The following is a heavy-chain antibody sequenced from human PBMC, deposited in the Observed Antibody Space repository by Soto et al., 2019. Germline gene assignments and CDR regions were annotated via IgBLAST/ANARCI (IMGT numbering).Heavy chain of an antibody. D-gene: IGHD4-17*01. J-gene: IGHJ5*01. V-gene: IGHV4-39*01. Sequence: TLSLTCTVSGGSISSSSYYWGWIRQPPGKGLEWIGSIYYSGSTYYNPSLKSRVTISVDTSKNQFSLKLSSVTAADTAVYYCARPNYGWFDSWGQGTLVTVSS. CDR3: ARPNYGWFDS. CDR1: GGSISSSSYY. CDR2: IYYSGST.